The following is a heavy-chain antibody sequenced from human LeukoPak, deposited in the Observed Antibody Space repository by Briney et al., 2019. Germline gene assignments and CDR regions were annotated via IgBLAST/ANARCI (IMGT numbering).Heavy chain of an antibody. D-gene: IGHD3-3*01. CDR1: GFTFSNYS. CDR2: ISSSSSYI. V-gene: IGHV3-21*01. J-gene: IGHJ4*02. Sequence: GGSLRLSCAASGFTFSNYSMNWVRQAPGKGLEWVSSISSSSSYIYYADSVKGRFTISRDNAKNSLYLQMNSLRAEDTAVYYCAKNSRDYDFWGGHDYWGQGTLVTVSS. CDR3: AKNSRDYDFWGGHDY.